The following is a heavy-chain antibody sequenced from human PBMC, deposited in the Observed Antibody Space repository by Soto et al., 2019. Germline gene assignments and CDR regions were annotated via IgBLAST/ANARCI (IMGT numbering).Heavy chain of an antibody. CDR2: ISYDGSNK. J-gene: IGHJ6*02. V-gene: IGHV3-30*03. CDR3: MIGYGMDV. Sequence: PGGSLRLSCAASGFTFSSYGMHWVRQAPGKGLEWVAVISYDGSNKYYADSVKGRFTISRDNSKNTLYLQMNRLRAEDTAVYYAMIGYGMDVWGQGNTVTVSS. D-gene: IGHD3-22*01. CDR1: GFTFSSYG.